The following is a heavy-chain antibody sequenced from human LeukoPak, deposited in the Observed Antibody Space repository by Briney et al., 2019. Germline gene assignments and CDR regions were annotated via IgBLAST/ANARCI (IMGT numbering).Heavy chain of an antibody. Sequence: GGSLRLSCAASGFTFSSYGMSWVRQAPGKGLEWVSAISGSDGTTYYADSVKGRFTISGDNSKNTLYLQMNSLRAEDTAVYYCAKVRGSYSRRDAFDIWGQGTMVTVSS. CDR2: ISGSDGTT. V-gene: IGHV3-23*01. CDR1: GFTFSSYG. CDR3: AKVRGSYSRRDAFDI. D-gene: IGHD1-26*01. J-gene: IGHJ3*02.